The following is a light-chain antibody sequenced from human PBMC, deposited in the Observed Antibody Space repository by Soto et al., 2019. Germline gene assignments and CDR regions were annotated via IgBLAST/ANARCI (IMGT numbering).Light chain of an antibody. CDR1: SPKIGAGHD. Sequence: QSVLTQPPPVSGAPGQRVTISCPGGSPKIGAGHDVHWYRQLPGTAPKLLIYGNNNRPSGVPDRFSGSKSGTSASLAITGLQAEDEADYYCQSYDSSLSGYVFATGTKVTVL. CDR3: QSYDSSLSGYV. CDR2: GNN. J-gene: IGLJ1*01. V-gene: IGLV1-40*01.